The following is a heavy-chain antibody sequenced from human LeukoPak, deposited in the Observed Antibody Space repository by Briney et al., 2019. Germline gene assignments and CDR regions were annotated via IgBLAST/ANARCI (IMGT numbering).Heavy chain of an antibody. Sequence: PSETLSLTCAVYGGSFSGYYWSWIRQPPGKGLEWIGEINHSGSTNYNPSLKSRVTISVDTSKNQFSLKLSSVTAADTAVYYCAGGYDILTGFDYWGQGTLVTVSS. J-gene: IGHJ4*02. CDR2: INHSGST. D-gene: IGHD3-9*01. V-gene: IGHV4-34*01. CDR1: GGSFSGYY. CDR3: AGGYDILTGFDY.